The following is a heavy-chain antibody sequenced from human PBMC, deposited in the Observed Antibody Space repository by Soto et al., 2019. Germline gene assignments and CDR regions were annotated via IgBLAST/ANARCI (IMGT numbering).Heavy chain of an antibody. Sequence: PGESLKISCKGSGYSFTSYWIGWVRQMPGKGLEWMGIIYPGDSDTRYSPSFQGQVTISADKSISTAYLQWSSLKASDTAMYYCARQYYAPNNYYYYGMDVWGQGNTVTVSS. J-gene: IGHJ6*02. CDR3: ARQYYAPNNYYYYGMDV. V-gene: IGHV5-51*01. CDR2: IYPGDSDT. CDR1: GYSFTSYW. D-gene: IGHD3-3*01.